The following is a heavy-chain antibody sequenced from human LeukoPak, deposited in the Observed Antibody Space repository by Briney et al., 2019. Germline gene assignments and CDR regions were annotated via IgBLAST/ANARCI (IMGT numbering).Heavy chain of an antibody. Sequence: SAVKVSCKASGCTLSSYAISWVRQAPGQGLEWMGRIIPIFDTANYAQKFQGRVTITADKSTSTAYMELSSLRSEDTAVYYCARDSKYYYDSSGYSFDYWGQGTLVTVSS. CDR1: GCTLSSYA. CDR3: ARDSKYYYDSSGYSFDY. D-gene: IGHD3-22*01. V-gene: IGHV1-69*06. CDR2: IIPIFDTA. J-gene: IGHJ4*02.